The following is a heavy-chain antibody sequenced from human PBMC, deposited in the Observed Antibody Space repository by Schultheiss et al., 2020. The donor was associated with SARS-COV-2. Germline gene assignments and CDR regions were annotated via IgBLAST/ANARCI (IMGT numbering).Heavy chain of an antibody. V-gene: IGHV3-30-3*01. J-gene: IGHJ4*02. CDR1: GFTFSSYA. CDR3: ARDACTGGVCSYFDY. Sequence: GGSLRLSCAASGFTFSSYAMHWVRQAPGKGLEWVAVISYDGSNKYYADSVKGRFTISRDNSKNTLYLQMNSLRAEDTAVYYCARDACTGGVCSYFDYWGQGTLVTVSS. D-gene: IGHD2-8*02. CDR2: ISYDGSNK.